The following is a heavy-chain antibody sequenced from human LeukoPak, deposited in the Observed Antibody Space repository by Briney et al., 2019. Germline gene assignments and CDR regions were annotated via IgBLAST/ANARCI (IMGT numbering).Heavy chain of an antibody. Sequence: PGGSLRLSCAASGFTFSSYSMNWVRQAPGKGLEWVSYISSSSSTIYYADPVKGRFTISRDNAKNSLYLQMNSLRAEDTAVYYCARDGSGYDSTNTYYDYVWGSYRTYYFDYWGQGTLVTVSS. CDR2: ISSSSSTI. V-gene: IGHV3-48*01. J-gene: IGHJ4*02. CDR1: GFTFSSYS. CDR3: ARDGSGYDSTNTYYDYVWGSYRTYYFDY. D-gene: IGHD3-16*02.